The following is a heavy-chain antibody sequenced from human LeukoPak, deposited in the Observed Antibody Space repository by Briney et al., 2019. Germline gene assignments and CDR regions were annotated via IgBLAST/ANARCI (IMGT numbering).Heavy chain of an antibody. CDR3: ARGGSVVREPMDY. V-gene: IGHV1-18*01. Sequence: ASVKVSCKASGYMFTSYGFNWVRQAGGQGLEGMGCSSAYNGNTNYAQKLKGRVTVTTDTSTSTVYMELSSLRSEDTAVYYCARGGSVVREPMDYWGQGTLVTVSS. CDR1: GYMFTSYG. CDR2: SSAYNGNT. D-gene: IGHD3-10*01. J-gene: IGHJ4*02.